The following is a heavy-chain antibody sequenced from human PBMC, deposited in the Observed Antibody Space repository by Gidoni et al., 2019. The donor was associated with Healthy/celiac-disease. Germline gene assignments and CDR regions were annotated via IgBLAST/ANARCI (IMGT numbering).Heavy chain of an antibody. CDR2: ISSSSSYI. CDR1: GFTFSRYS. J-gene: IGHJ4*02. Sequence: EVQLVESGGGLVKPGGSLRLSCAASGFTFSRYSMNWVRQAPGKGLEWVSSISSSSSYIYYADSVKGRFTISRDNAKNSLYLQMNSLRAEDTAVYYCASTPEYYYDSSGYRIWGQGTLVTVSS. CDR3: ASTPEYYYDSSGYRI. D-gene: IGHD3-22*01. V-gene: IGHV3-21*01.